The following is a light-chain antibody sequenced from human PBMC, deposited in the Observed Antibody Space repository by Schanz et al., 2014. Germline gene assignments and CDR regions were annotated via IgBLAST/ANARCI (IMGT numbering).Light chain of an antibody. CDR2: GAS. Sequence: DIVLTQSPAALSMSPGERATLSCRASQNVNIYLAWYQKKPGQAPRLLIYGASIRATGVPARFSGSGSGKQFALTISSLQSEDFAVYYCQQYSDWPGTFGQGTKVEIK. CDR3: QQYSDWPGT. J-gene: IGKJ1*01. CDR1: QNVNIY. V-gene: IGKV3-15*01.